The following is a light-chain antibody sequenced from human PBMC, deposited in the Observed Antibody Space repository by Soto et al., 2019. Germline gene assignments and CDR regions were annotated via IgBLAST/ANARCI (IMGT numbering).Light chain of an antibody. CDR1: QSVSSN. J-gene: IGKJ3*01. V-gene: IGKV3-15*01. CDR2: GAS. CDR3: QQYGSSPFN. Sequence: EIVMTQSPATLSVSPGERATLSCRASQSVSSNLAWYQQKPGQAPRLLIYGASTRATGIPARFSGSGSGTEFTLTISSLQSEDFAVYYCQQYGSSPFNFGPGTKVEIK.